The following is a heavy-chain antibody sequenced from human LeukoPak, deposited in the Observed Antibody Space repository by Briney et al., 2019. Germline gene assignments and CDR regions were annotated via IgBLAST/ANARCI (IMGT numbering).Heavy chain of an antibody. V-gene: IGHV3-30*18. Sequence: GGSLRLSCAASGFPFSNHGMHWVRQAPGKGLEWVAVISYDGRNKYYADSVKGRFTISRDNAKNSLYLQMNSLRAEDTAVYYCAKEFCSGGSCNLDYWGQGTLVTVSS. CDR3: AKEFCSGGSCNLDY. CDR1: GFPFSNHG. CDR2: ISYDGRNK. J-gene: IGHJ4*02. D-gene: IGHD2-15*01.